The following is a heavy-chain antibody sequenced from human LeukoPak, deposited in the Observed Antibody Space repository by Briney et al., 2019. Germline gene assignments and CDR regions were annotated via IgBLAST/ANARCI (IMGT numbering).Heavy chain of an antibody. Sequence: SVKVSCKASGGTFSSYAISWVRQALGQGLEWMGRIIPILGIANYAQKFQGRVTITADKSTSTAYMELSSLRSEDTAVYYCARGGYYYDSSSFDYWGQGTLVTVSS. V-gene: IGHV1-69*04. J-gene: IGHJ4*02. CDR3: ARGGYYYDSSSFDY. CDR1: GGTFSSYA. D-gene: IGHD3-22*01. CDR2: IIPILGIA.